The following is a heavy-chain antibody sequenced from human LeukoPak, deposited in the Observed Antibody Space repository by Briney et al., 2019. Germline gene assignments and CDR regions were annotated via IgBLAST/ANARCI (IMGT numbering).Heavy chain of an antibody. CDR2: ISTSSTTI. Sequence: GGSLRLSCAASGFTFSTYSMSWVRQAPGKGLEWVSYISTSSTTIYYADSVRGRFTISRDNAKNSLYLQMNSLRDEDTAFYYCARDGYNLFDYWGQGTLVTVSS. CDR3: ARDGYNLFDY. D-gene: IGHD5-24*01. CDR1: GFTFSTYS. J-gene: IGHJ4*02. V-gene: IGHV3-48*02.